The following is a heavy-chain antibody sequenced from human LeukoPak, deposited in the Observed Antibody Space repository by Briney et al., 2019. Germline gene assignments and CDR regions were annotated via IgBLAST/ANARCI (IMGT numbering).Heavy chain of an antibody. CDR2: ISGSGGST. J-gene: IGHJ6*04. CDR3: AELGITMIGGV. V-gene: IGHV3-23*01. Sequence: GGSLRLSCAASGFTGFAFSNAWMSWVRQAPGKGLEWVSAISGSGGSTYYADSVKGRFTISRDNSKNTLYLQMNSLRAEDTAVYYCAELGITMIGGVWGKGTTVTISS. CDR1: GFTGFAFSNA. D-gene: IGHD3-10*02.